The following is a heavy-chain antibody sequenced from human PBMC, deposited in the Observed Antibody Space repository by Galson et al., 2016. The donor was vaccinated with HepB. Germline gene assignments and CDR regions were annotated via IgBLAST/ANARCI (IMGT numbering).Heavy chain of an antibody. D-gene: IGHD2-15*01. CDR1: GYTFTVYY. Sequence: SGYTFTVYYMHWVRQAPGQGLEWMGRINPNSGDTNFAQNFQGRVTMTRDTSISTAYMELSRLRSDDTAVYYCAKIGSNHNFDYWGQGTLVTVSS. V-gene: IGHV1-2*06. J-gene: IGHJ4*02. CDR2: INPNSGDT. CDR3: AKIGSNHNFDY.